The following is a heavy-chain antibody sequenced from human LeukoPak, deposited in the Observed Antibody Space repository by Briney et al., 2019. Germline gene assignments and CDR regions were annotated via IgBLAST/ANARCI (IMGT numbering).Heavy chain of an antibody. V-gene: IGHV3-23*01. J-gene: IGHJ5*02. D-gene: IGHD4-23*01. Sequence: GGSLRLSCAASGFTFTNYAMNWVRQAPGKGLEWVSGISGRGGNTYYADSVKGRFTISRDNSKNTLSLQMNSLRVEDTAIYYCAKDVRRCNGGCTWGQGTLVTVSS. CDR2: ISGRGGNT. CDR3: AKDVRRCNGGCT. CDR1: GFTFTNYA.